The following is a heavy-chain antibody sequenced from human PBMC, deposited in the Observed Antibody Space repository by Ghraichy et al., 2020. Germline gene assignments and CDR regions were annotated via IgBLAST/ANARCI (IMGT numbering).Heavy chain of an antibody. CDR2: IHSRGST. J-gene: IGHJ5*02. D-gene: IGHD1-14*01. CDR3: AITVNVGLTVIWFDP. Sequence: SETLSLTCTVSGGSINSSYWSWIRQSAGKGLEWIGRIHSRGSTYYNPSLKSRLTMSIDTSTNQFSLKLTSVTAADTAVYYCAITVNVGLTVIWFDPWGQGTRVTVSP. V-gene: IGHV4-4*07. CDR1: GGSINSSY.